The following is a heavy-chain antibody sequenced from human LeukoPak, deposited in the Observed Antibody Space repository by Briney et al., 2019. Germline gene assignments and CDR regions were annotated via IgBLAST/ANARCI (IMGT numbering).Heavy chain of an antibody. J-gene: IGHJ3*01. D-gene: IGHD2-15*01. Sequence: PGGSLRLSCAASGFTFSSYGMHWVRQAPGKGLEWVAFIRYDGSNKYYADSVKGRFTISRDNSKNTVHLQMNSLRAEDTAVYYCAKDRVVSREPAAFDVWGQGIMVTVS. CDR1: GFTFSSYG. CDR2: IRYDGSNK. V-gene: IGHV3-30*02. CDR3: AKDRVVSREPAAFDV.